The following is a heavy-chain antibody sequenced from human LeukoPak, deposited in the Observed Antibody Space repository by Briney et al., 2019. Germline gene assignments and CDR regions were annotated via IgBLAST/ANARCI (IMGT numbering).Heavy chain of an antibody. Sequence: ASVKVSCKASGYTFTGYHIHWVRQAPGQGLEWMGRISPYSGDTNFAQKFQGRVTMTRGTSITTAYMDLSSLTPDGTAVYFCARDQGSLTRSWYTGYWGQGTQVTVSS. J-gene: IGHJ4*02. CDR3: ARDQGSLTRSWYTGY. CDR2: ISPYSGDT. V-gene: IGHV1-2*06. D-gene: IGHD6-13*01. CDR1: GYTFTGYH.